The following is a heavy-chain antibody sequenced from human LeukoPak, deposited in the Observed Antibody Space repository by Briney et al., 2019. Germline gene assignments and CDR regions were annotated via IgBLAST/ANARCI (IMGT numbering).Heavy chain of an antibody. V-gene: IGHV3-21*01. D-gene: IGHD4-17*01. CDR2: ISSSSSYI. CDR1: GFTFSSYS. J-gene: IGHJ6*03. CDR3: ARVRVTTGGYYYYYMDV. Sequence: GGSLRLSCAASGFTFSSYSMNWARQAPGKGLEWVSSISSSSSYIYYADSVKGRFTISRDNAKNSLYLQMNSLRAEDTAVYYCARVRVTTGGYYYYYMDVWGKGTTVTVSS.